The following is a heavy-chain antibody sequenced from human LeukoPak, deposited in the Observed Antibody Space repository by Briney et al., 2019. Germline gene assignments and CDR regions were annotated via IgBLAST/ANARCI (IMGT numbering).Heavy chain of an antibody. J-gene: IGHJ4*02. V-gene: IGHV1-2*02. Sequence: ASVKVSCKASGYTFTGYYMHWVRQAPGQGLEWMGWINPNSGGTNYAQKFQGRVTMTRDTSISTAYVELSRLRSDDTAVYYCARLWYGSGSYEDYWGQGTLVTVSS. CDR1: GYTFTGYY. CDR2: INPNSGGT. CDR3: ARLWYGSGSYEDY. D-gene: IGHD3-10*01.